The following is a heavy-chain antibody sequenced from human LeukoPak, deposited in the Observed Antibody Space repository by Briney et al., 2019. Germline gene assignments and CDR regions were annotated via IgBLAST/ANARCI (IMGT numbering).Heavy chain of an antibody. CDR1: GYTFTSYG. J-gene: IGHJ4*02. V-gene: IGHV1-18*01. CDR2: ISAYNGNT. CDR3: AVSGNWNYVADDY. Sequence: GASVKVSCKASGYTFTSYGISWVRQAPGQGLEWMGWISAYNGNTNYAQKLQGRVTITADKSTSTAYMELSSLRSEDTAVYYCAVSGNWNYVADDYWGQGTLVTVSS. D-gene: IGHD1-7*01.